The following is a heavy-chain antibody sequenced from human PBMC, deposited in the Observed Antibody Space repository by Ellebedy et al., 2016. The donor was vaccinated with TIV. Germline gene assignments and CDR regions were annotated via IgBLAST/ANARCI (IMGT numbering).Heavy chain of an antibody. CDR2: ISYDGSNK. V-gene: IGHV3-30-3*01. CDR3: ARDIVVVPAAMPVGLGY. CDR1: GFTFSSYA. J-gene: IGHJ4*02. D-gene: IGHD2-2*01. Sequence: PGGSLRLSCAASGFTFSSYAMHWVRQAPGKGLEWVAVISYDGSNKYYADSVKGRFTISRDNSKNTLYLQRNSLRAEDTAVYYSARDIVVVPAAMPVGLGYWGQGTLVTVSS.